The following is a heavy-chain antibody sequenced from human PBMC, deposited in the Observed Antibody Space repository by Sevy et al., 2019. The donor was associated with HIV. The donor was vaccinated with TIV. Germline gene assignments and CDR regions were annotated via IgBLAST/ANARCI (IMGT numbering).Heavy chain of an antibody. Sequence: GGSLRLSCAASGFTFSTYCMTWVRQAPGQGLEWVANIKEDGSAKYYVDSVKGRFTISRDNAKNSLYLQVNNLRAEDTAVYYCARDSPGYGGYAHRGQGTLVTVSS. D-gene: IGHD5-12*01. CDR3: ARDSPGYGGYAH. CDR1: GFTFSTYC. CDR2: IKEDGSAK. J-gene: IGHJ1*01. V-gene: IGHV3-7*01.